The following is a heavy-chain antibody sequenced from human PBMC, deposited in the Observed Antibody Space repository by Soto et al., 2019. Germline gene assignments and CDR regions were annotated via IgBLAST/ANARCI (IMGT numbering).Heavy chain of an antibody. D-gene: IGHD2-8*01. V-gene: IGHV4-34*01. CDR3: ARGGLMVYAMFDY. Sequence: QVQLQQWGAGLLKPSETLSHTCAVYGGSFSGYYWSWIRQPPGKGLEWIGEINHSGSTKYNPSLKSRVTISGDTSKNQFSLRLSSVTAADTALYYCARGGLMVYAMFDYWGQGTLVTVSS. CDR2: INHSGST. J-gene: IGHJ4*02. CDR1: GGSFSGYY.